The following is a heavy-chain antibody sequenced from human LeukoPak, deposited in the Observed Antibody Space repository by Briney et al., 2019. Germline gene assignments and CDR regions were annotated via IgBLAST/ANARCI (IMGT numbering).Heavy chain of an antibody. V-gene: IGHV4-39*01. Sequence: PSETLSLTCTVSGGTISRSSYFWGWIRQPPGTGLEWIGTIHYSGSTYYNPSLESRVTISVDTSKNQFSLKLSSVTAADTAVYYCARVSCSGVSCYHYYYYMDVWGRGTTVTVSS. CDR3: ARVSCSGVSCYHYYYYMDV. CDR2: IHYSGST. D-gene: IGHD2-15*01. J-gene: IGHJ6*03. CDR1: GGTISRSSYF.